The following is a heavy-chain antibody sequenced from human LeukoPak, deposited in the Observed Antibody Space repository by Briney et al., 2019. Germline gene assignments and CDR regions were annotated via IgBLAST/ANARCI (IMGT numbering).Heavy chain of an antibody. CDR1: GYTFTDYY. D-gene: IGHD2-21*01. Sequence: ASVKVSCKVSGYTFTDYYMHWVQQAPGKGLEWMGLVDPEDGETIYAEKFQGRVTITADTSTDTAYMGLSSLRSEDTAVYYCATEDPHSPSFDYWGQGTLVTVSS. J-gene: IGHJ4*02. V-gene: IGHV1-69-2*01. CDR3: ATEDPHSPSFDY. CDR2: VDPEDGET.